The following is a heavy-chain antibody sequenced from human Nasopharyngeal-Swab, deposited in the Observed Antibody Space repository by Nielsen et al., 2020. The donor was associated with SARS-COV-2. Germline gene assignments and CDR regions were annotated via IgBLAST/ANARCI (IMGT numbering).Heavy chain of an antibody. CDR1: GGSSRSRSYY. D-gene: IGHD3-22*01. Sequence: SENLSLNCTVTGGSSRSRSYYWGWIRQPPGKGLEWIGRIYYRGSTYYNPSLKSRVTISVDTSKNHFSLKLSSVTAADTAVYYCARPYYDSSGYDAWFDPWGQGTLVTVSS. J-gene: IGHJ5*02. CDR2: IYYRGST. CDR3: ARPYYDSSGYDAWFDP. V-gene: IGHV4-39*01.